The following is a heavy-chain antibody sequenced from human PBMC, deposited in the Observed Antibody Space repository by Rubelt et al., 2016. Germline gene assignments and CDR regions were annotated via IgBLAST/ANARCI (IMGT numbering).Heavy chain of an antibody. J-gene: IGHJ4*02. D-gene: IGHD1-26*01. CDR2: ISAYNGNT. CDR1: GYTFTSYG. V-gene: IGHV1-18*01. CDR3: ARGGGSYYSFDY. Sequence: QVQLVQSGAEVKKPGASVKVSCKASGYTFTSYGISWVRQAPGQGLEWMGWISAYNGNTNYAQKFQGRVTITADKSTSTAYMELSSLRSEDTAVYYCARGGGSYYSFDYWGQGTLVTVSP.